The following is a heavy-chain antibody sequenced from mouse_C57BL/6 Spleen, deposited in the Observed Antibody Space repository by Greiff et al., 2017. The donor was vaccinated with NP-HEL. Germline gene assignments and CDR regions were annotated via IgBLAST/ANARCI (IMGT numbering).Heavy chain of an antibody. V-gene: IGHV5-4*01. CDR3: ARDSNYDYDESFAY. J-gene: IGHJ3*01. D-gene: IGHD2-4*01. CDR1: GFTFSSYA. Sequence: DVKLVESGGGLVKPGGSLKLSCAASGFTFSSYAMSWVRQTPEKRLEWVATISDGGSYTYYPDNVKGRFTISRDNAKNNLYLQMSHLKSEDTAMYYCARDSNYDYDESFAYWGQGTLVTVSA. CDR2: ISDGGSYT.